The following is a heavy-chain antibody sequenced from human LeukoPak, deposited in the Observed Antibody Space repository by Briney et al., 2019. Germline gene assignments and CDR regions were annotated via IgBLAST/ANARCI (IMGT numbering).Heavy chain of an antibody. Sequence: SETLSLTCTVSGGSISSGGYYWSWIREHPGKGLEWIGYIYYSGCTYYNPSLKSRVTISVDTSKNQFSLKLSSVTAADTAVYYCARSQCSGGSCYGSPYFDYWGQGTLVTVPS. J-gene: IGHJ4*02. CDR3: ARSQCSGGSCYGSPYFDY. V-gene: IGHV4-31*03. CDR1: GGSISSGGYY. D-gene: IGHD2-15*01. CDR2: IYYSGCT.